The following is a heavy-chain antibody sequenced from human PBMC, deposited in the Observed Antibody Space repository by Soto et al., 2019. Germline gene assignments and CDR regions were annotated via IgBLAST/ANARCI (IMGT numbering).Heavy chain of an antibody. CDR1: GYIFTTCW. CDR3: ARLNSSSWYTYYYYGMDV. CDR2: IHLGGSET. V-gene: IGHV5-51*01. J-gene: IGHJ6*02. D-gene: IGHD6-13*01. Sequence: GESLKISCQGSGYIFTTCWIGWVRQMPGKGLEWMGFIHLGGSETRYVPSFQGQVTISADKSISTAYLQWSSLKASDTAMYYCARLNSSSWYTYYYYGMDVWGQGTTVTVSS.